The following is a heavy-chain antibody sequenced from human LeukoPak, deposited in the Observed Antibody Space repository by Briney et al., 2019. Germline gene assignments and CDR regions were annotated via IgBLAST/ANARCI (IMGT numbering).Heavy chain of an antibody. D-gene: IGHD3-10*01. CDR3: ARYNAVRILGSGSTDDQTYYYYYGMDV. CDR2: IYYSGST. CDR1: GGSISSHY. V-gene: IGHV4-59*08. J-gene: IGHJ6*02. Sequence: PSETLSLTCTVSGGSISSHYWSWIRQPPGKGLEWIGYIYYSGSTNYNPFLKSRVTISVDTSKNQLSLKLSSVTAADTAVYYCARYNAVRILGSGSTDDQTYYYYYGMDVWGQGTTVTVSS.